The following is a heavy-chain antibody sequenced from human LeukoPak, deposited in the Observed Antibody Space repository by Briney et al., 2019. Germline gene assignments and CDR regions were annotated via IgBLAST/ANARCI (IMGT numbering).Heavy chain of an antibody. CDR1: GGSFSGYY. D-gene: IGHD6-19*01. Sequence: TSETLSLTCAVYGGSFSGYYWSWIRQPPGKGLEWIGEINHSGSTNYNPSLKSRVTISVDTSKNQFSLKLSSVTAADTAVYYCARAEPRRRQWLVWGYLQHWGQGTLVTVSS. V-gene: IGHV4-34*01. CDR3: ARAEPRRRQWLVWGYLQH. J-gene: IGHJ1*01. CDR2: INHSGST.